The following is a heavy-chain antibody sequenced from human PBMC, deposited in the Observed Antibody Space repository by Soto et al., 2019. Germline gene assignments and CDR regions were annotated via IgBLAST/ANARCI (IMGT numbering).Heavy chain of an antibody. V-gene: IGHV3-73*01. D-gene: IGHD5-18*01. CDR3: TRGVGYLGDFDY. Sequence: EVQLVESGGGLVQPGGSLKLSCAASGFTFSGSAMHWVRQASGKGLEWVGRIRSKANSYATAYAASVKGRFTISRXXSKNTAYLQMNSLKTEDTAVYYCTRGVGYLGDFDYWGQGTLVTVSS. J-gene: IGHJ4*02. CDR1: GFTFSGSA. CDR2: IRSKANSYAT.